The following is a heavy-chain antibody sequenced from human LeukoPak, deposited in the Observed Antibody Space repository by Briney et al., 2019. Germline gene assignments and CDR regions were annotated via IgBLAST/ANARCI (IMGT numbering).Heavy chain of an antibody. CDR3: ARAVGAYFDY. CDR1: GDSICSYY. Sequence: SETLSLTCTVSGDSICSYYWSWILQSPEKGLEWIGYIYYSGSTNYNPSLKSRVTISVDTSKTQFSLKLSSVTAADTAVYYCARAVGAYFDYWGQGTLVTVSS. J-gene: IGHJ4*02. CDR2: IYYSGST. V-gene: IGHV4-59*12.